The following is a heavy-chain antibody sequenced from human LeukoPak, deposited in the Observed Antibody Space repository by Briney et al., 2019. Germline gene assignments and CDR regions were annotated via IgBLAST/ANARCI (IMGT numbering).Heavy chain of an antibody. CDR2: ISYDGRNK. D-gene: IGHD3-3*01. CDR3: ARGLRFLEWLLYVDY. V-gene: IGHV3-30*03. J-gene: IGHJ4*02. CDR1: GFIFSSYG. Sequence: GRSLRLSCAASGFIFSSYGMHWVRQAPGKGLEWVAVISYDGRNKYYADSVKGRFTISRDNSKNTLYLQMNSLRAEDTAVYYCARGLRFLEWLLYVDYWGQGTLVTVSS.